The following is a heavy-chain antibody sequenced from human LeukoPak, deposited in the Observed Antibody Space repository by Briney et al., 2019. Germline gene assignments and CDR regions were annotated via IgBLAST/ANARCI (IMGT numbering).Heavy chain of an antibody. J-gene: IGHJ4*02. CDR2: ISSSSVYI. Sequence: GGSLRLSCAASGFTFSGYSMNWVRQAPGKGLEWVSSISSSSVYIYSADSVKGRFTISRDNAKNSLYLQMNSLRAEDTAVYYCASPLTWSGYFPFDYWGQGTLVTVSS. CDR1: GFTFSGYS. D-gene: IGHD3-3*01. CDR3: ASPLTWSGYFPFDY. V-gene: IGHV3-21*01.